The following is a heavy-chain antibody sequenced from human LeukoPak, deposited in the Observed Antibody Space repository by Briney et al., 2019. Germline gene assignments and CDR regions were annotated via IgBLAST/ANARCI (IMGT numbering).Heavy chain of an antibody. Sequence: PGGSLRLPCAASGFTVSSDYMSWVRQAPGKGLEWVSVIYSGGSTYYADSVKGRFTISRDNSKNTLYLQMNSLRAEDTAVYYCARVEVYSYGYLDAFDIWGQGTMVTVSS. CDR3: ARVEVYSYGYLDAFDI. CDR2: IYSGGST. D-gene: IGHD5-18*01. J-gene: IGHJ3*02. V-gene: IGHV3-53*01. CDR1: GFTVSSDY.